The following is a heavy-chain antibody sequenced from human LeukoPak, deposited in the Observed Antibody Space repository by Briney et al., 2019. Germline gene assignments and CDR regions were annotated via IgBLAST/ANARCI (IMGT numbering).Heavy chain of an antibody. V-gene: IGHV1-69*05. CDR3: ARDSSGWNWFDP. CDR1: GGTFSSYA. Sequence: SVKVSCKASGGTFSSYAISWVRQAPGQGLEWMGGIIPIFGTANYAQKFQGRVTMTRDTSTSTVYMELSSLRSEDTAVYYCARDSSGWNWFDPWGQGTLVTVSS. J-gene: IGHJ5*02. D-gene: IGHD6-19*01. CDR2: IIPIFGTA.